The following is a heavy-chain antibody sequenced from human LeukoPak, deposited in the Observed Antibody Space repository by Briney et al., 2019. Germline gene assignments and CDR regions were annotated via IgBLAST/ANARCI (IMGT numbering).Heavy chain of an antibody. D-gene: IGHD6-13*01. J-gene: IGHJ4*02. CDR1: GFTFDDYG. Sequence: GGSLRLSCAASGFTFDDYGMSCVRQAPGKGLEWVSGINWNSGSTGYADSVKGRFTISRDNAKNSLYLQIDSLRAEDTALYYCARDVAAAGAGIDYWGQGTLVTVSS. CDR3: ARDVAAAGAGIDY. CDR2: INWNSGST. V-gene: IGHV3-20*04.